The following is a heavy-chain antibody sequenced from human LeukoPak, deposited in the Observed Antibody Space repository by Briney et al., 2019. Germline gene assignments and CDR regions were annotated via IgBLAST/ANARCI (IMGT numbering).Heavy chain of an antibody. J-gene: IGHJ3*02. CDR3: AKGSREWELLDAFDI. Sequence: AGGSLRLSCAASGFTFSSYGMSWVRQAPGKGLEWVSGISGSGGRTNYADSVKGRFTISRDNAKNTLYLQMNSLRAEDTAVYYCAKGSREWELLDAFDIWGQGTMVTVS. CDR2: ISGSGGRT. D-gene: IGHD1-26*01. V-gene: IGHV3-23*01. CDR1: GFTFSSYG.